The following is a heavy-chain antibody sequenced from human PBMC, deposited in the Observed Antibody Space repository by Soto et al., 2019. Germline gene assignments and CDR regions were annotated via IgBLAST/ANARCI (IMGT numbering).Heavy chain of an antibody. D-gene: IGHD2-2*01. CDR2: ISAYNGNT. CDR1: GYTFTSYG. CDR3: ARDHLVLVPADNYYYYYGMDV. Sequence: QVQLVQSGAEVKKPGASVKVSCKASGYTFTSYGISWVRQAPGQGLEWMGWISAYNGNTNYAQKLQGRVTMTTDTSTSTAYIELRSLRSDDTAVYYCARDHLVLVPADNYYYYYGMDVWGQGTTVTVSS. V-gene: IGHV1-18*01. J-gene: IGHJ6*02.